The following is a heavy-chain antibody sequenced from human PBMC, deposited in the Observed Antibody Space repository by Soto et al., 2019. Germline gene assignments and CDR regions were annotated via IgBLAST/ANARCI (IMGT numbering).Heavy chain of an antibody. CDR3: ARDVVKAVAGSVNWFDP. Sequence: QVQLVESGGGVVQSGRSLTLSCAASGFSLRTYGMHWLRRAPGKGLEWVAFIWCDRTKKFYANSVKGRCTISKDNSNNILYLQMSGLRVEDTAVYYCARDVVKAVAGSVNWFDPWGQGTLVTVSS. D-gene: IGHD6-19*01. CDR2: IWCDRTKK. J-gene: IGHJ5*02. V-gene: IGHV3-33*01. CDR1: GFSLRTYG.